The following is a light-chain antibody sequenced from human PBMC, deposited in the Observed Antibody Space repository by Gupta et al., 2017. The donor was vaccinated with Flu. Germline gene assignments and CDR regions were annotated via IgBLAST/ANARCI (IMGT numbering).Light chain of an antibody. V-gene: IGLV1-51*02. Sequence: WSPSSANNGKNNGCRYQQRPGTAPNLLVYENNKGRSGRTARLSGSKSGTSATLGITGMLTGEEDDYYCKAWASSRSGGWVFGGGTKLTVL. CDR1: SANNGKNN. CDR3: KAWASSRSGGWV. J-gene: IGLJ3*02. CDR2: ENN.